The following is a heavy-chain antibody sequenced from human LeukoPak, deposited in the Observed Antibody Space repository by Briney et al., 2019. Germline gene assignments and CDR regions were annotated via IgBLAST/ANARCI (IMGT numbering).Heavy chain of an antibody. J-gene: IGHJ4*02. CDR3: ARDDSSGYYSVDY. D-gene: IGHD3-22*01. CDR1: GYTFTGYY. CDR2: INPHSGST. Sequence: GASVKVSCKASGYTFTGYYMHWVRQGPGQGLEWMGWINPHSGSTNYAQKFQGRVTMTRDTSISTAYMELSRLRSDDTAVYYCARDDSSGYYSVDYWGQGTLVTVSS. V-gene: IGHV1-2*02.